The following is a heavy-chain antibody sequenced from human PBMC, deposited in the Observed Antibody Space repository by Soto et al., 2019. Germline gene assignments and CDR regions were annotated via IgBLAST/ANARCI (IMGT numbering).Heavy chain of an antibody. CDR2: IIPIFGTV. CDR1: GGTFSNYP. V-gene: IGHV1-69*12. CDR3: ARGNHRWLQLWYFDL. D-gene: IGHD5-12*01. J-gene: IGHJ2*01. Sequence: QVQLVQSGAEVKKPGSSVKVSCKASGGTFSNYPISWVRQAPGQGLEWMGGIIPIFGTVNYAQKFQGRVTITADESTSTAYMELSSLRSEVTAVYYCARGNHRWLQLWYFDLWGRGTLVTVSS.